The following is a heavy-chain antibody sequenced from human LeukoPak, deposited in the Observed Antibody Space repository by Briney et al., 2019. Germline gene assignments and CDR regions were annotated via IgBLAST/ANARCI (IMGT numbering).Heavy chain of an antibody. CDR1: GGTFSSYA. J-gene: IGHJ4*02. CDR2: IIPIFGTA. CDR3: ARGSKVHVAATYD. D-gene: IGHD2-15*01. Sequence: ASVKVSCKASGGTFSSYAISWVRQAPGQGLEWMGGIIPIFGTANYAQKFQGRVTITTDESTSTAYMELSSLRSEDTAVYYCARGSKVHVAATYDWGQGTLVTVSS. V-gene: IGHV1-69*05.